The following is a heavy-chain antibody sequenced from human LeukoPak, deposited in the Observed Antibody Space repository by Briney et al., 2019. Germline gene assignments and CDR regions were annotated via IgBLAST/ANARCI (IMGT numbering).Heavy chain of an antibody. CDR2: IRSDATTT. J-gene: IGHJ4*02. CDR1: GFTFSPYA. V-gene: IGHV3-30*04. D-gene: IGHD1-26*01. Sequence: PGMSLRLSCAASGFTFSPYAMHWVRLAPGKGLGWVAVIRSDATTTQYADSVKGRFTISRDNSQNTVSLQMDSLRPEDTAVYYCTRNTGSHVGPGDSWGQGTLVTVSS. CDR3: TRNTGSHVGPGDS.